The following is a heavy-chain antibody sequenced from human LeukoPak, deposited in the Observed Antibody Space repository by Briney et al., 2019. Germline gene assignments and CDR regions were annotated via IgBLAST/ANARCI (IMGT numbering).Heavy chain of an antibody. CDR1: GITFGSFA. J-gene: IGHJ6*02. V-gene: IGHV3-21*04. D-gene: IGHD2-15*01. CDR3: AKDTYCSGGSCYASYYGMDV. CDR2: ISSSSSYI. Sequence: PGGSLRPSCAASGITFGSFAFSWVRQAPGQGLEWVSSISSSSSYIYYADSVKGRFTISRDNAKNSLYLQTNSLRAEDTAVYYCAKDTYCSGGSCYASYYGMDVWGQGTTVTVSS.